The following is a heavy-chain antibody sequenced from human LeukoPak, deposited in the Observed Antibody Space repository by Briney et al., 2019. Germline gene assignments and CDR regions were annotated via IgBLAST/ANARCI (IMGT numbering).Heavy chain of an antibody. CDR1: GGSFSGYY. CDR3: ARDDGYGGEGYGMDV. Sequence: SETLSLTCAVYGGSFSGYYWSWIRQPPGKGLEWIGEINHSGSTNYNPSLKSRVTISVDTSKNQFSLKLSSVTAADTAVYYCARDDGYGGEGYGMDVWGQGTTVTVSS. CDR2: INHSGST. V-gene: IGHV4-34*01. D-gene: IGHD5-24*01. J-gene: IGHJ6*02.